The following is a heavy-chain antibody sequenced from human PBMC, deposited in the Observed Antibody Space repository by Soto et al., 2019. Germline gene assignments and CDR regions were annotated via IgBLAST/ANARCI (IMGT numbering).Heavy chain of an antibody. V-gene: IGHV4-34*01. CDR2: INHSGST. CDR1: GGSFSCYY. J-gene: IGHJ6*02. CDR3: ARGLRYYGMDV. Sequence: SETLSLTCAVYGGSFSCYYWIWIRQPPGKGLEWIGEINHSGSTNYNPSLKSRVTISVDTSKNQFSLKLSSVTAADTAVYYCARGLRYYGMDVWGQGTTVTVSS.